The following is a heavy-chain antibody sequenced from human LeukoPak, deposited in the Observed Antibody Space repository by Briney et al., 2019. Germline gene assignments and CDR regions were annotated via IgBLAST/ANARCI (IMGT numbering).Heavy chain of an antibody. CDR2: TRNKANSYTT. D-gene: IGHD2-15*01. CDR1: GFTFSDHF. CDR3: ASDRGLLPTYYYYGMDV. J-gene: IGHJ6*02. V-gene: IGHV3-72*01. Sequence: GGSLRLSCAASGFTFSDHFMDWVRQAPGKGLEWVGRTRNKANSYTTEYAASVKGRFTISRDDSKNSLFLQVNSLKTEDTAVYYCASDRGLLPTYYYYGMDVWGQGTTVTVSS.